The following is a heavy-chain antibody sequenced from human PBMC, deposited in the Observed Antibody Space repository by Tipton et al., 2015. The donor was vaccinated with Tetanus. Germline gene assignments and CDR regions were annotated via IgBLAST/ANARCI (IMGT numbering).Heavy chain of an antibody. CDR1: GGSISSYY. J-gene: IGHJ5*02. Sequence: TLSLTCTVSGGSISSYYWSWIRQHPGKDLEWIGYIYYSGSTYYNPSLQSRVTISLDTSKNQFSLNLTSVTAADTAVYYCATSGGGHCGAKCLINFFDPWGQGTLVTVSS. CDR3: ATSGGGHCGAKCLINFFDP. CDR2: IYYSGST. D-gene: IGHD2-15*01. V-gene: IGHV4-59*06.